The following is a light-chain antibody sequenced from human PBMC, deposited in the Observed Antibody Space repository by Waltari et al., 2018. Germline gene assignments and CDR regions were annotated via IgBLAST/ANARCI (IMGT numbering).Light chain of an antibody. CDR1: SSNIGRNT. CDR2: SNN. CDR3: AAWDDSLNGYVV. Sequence: QSVLTQPPSVSGTPGQRVTISCSGSSSNIGRNTVNWYQQLPGTAPKLLLFSNNQRPSGVPDRFSGSKSGTPASLAISGLQSEDEAEYYCAAWDDSLNGYVVFGGGTKLTVL. J-gene: IGLJ2*01. V-gene: IGLV1-44*01.